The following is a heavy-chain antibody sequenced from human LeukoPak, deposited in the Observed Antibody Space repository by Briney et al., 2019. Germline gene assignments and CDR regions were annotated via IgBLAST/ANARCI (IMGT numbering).Heavy chain of an antibody. J-gene: IGHJ6*02. D-gene: IGHD2-2*03. CDR3: ARDLDIVVVPAAIIHYYYGMDV. CDR2: ISCDGSNK. CDR1: GFTFSTYT. V-gene: IGHV3-30-3*01. Sequence: GGSLRLSCAASGFTFSTYTMHWVRQAPGKGLEWVAVISCDGSNKYYADSVKGRFTISRDNSKNTLYLQMNSLRAEDTAVYYCARDLDIVVVPAAIIHYYYGMDVWGQGTTVTVSS.